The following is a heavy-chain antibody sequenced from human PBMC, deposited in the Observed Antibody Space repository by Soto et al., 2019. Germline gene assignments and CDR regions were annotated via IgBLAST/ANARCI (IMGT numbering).Heavy chain of an antibody. CDR2: IIPIFGTA. CDR1: GGTFSSYA. Sequence: VKVSCKASGGTFSSYAISWVRQAPGQGLEWMGGIIPIFGTANYAQKFQGRVTITADESTSTAYMELSSLRSEDTAVYYCARNPGQFRAAGYFDYWGQGTLVTVS. D-gene: IGHD6-13*01. V-gene: IGHV1-69*13. J-gene: IGHJ4*02. CDR3: ARNPGQFRAAGYFDY.